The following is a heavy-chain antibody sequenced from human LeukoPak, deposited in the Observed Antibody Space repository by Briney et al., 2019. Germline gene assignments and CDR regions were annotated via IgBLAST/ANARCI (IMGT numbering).Heavy chain of an antibody. CDR2: ISSGDSTI. CDR1: GFTFSSYE. Sequence: GGSLRLSCAASGFTFSSYEMNWVRQAPGKGLEWLSYISSGDSTIYYADSVKGRFTISRDNAKSSLQLQMTSLRAEDTAVYYCARKLGYCGGGSCYSGGFDIWGQGTMVTVSS. D-gene: IGHD2-15*01. V-gene: IGHV3-48*03. CDR3: ARKLGYCGGGSCYSGGFDI. J-gene: IGHJ3*02.